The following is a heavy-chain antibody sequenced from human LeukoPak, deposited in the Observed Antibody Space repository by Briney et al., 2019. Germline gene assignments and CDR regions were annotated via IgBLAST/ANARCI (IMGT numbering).Heavy chain of an antibody. D-gene: IGHD2-21*01. V-gene: IGHV3-48*01. J-gene: IGHJ3*02. CDR3: ARDRPYYSYCFDI. CDR2: ISSSGSTI. Sequence: GGSLRLSCSASGFTFKSYAMHWVRQAPGKGLEWVSYISSSGSTISYADSVKGRFTISRDNAKNSLYLQMNSLRAEDTAVYYCARDRPYYSYCFDIWGQGTMVTVSS. CDR1: GFTFKSYA.